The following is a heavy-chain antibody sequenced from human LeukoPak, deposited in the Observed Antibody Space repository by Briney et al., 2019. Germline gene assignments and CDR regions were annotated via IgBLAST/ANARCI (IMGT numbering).Heavy chain of an antibody. CDR1: GFIFSSYS. D-gene: IGHD6-25*01. CDR2: ITGARHKT. J-gene: IGHJ3*01. V-gene: IGHV3-30*04. CDR3: TRNEAA. Sequence: TGSSLRLSCAASGFIFSSYSMNWVRQAPGKGVEWVACITGARHKTYHADSVKGRFTISRDDSKNTIYLQMSSLTPEDTAVYYCTRNEAAWGQGTRVPVS.